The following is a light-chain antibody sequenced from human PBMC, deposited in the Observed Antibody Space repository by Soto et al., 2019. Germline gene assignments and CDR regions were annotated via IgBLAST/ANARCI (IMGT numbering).Light chain of an antibody. V-gene: IGLV4-69*02. CDR2: VNNDGSH. Sequence: QLVLTQSPSASASLGASVKLTCTVTKGDTSFAIAWHQQQPEKGPRYLMKVNNDGSHSRGAGIPDRFSGSRSGAEQYLTIASLQFDDDAEYFCQTWDTVPLFGGGTKLTVL. J-gene: IGLJ2*01. CDR3: QTWDTVPL. CDR1: KGDTSFA.